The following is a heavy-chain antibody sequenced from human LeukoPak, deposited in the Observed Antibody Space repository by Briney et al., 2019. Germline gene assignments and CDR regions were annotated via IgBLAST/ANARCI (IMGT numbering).Heavy chain of an antibody. Sequence: EGSLRLSCAASGFTFSSYAMSWVRQAPGKGLEWVSAISGSGGSTYYADSVKGRFTISRDNSKNTLYLQMNSLRAEDTAVYYCAKGPNYDFWSGYYEDYWGQGTLVTVSS. D-gene: IGHD3-3*01. V-gene: IGHV3-23*01. CDR3: AKGPNYDFWSGYYEDY. J-gene: IGHJ4*02. CDR2: ISGSGGST. CDR1: GFTFSSYA.